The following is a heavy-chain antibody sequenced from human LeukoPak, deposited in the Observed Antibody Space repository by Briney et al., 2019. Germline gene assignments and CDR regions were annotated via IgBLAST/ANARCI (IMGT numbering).Heavy chain of an antibody. D-gene: IGHD3-22*01. CDR3: ARDRRYYDTSGTVYYDAMDV. CDR2: IYYSGST. J-gene: IGHJ6*02. V-gene: IGHV4-59*01. CDR1: GGSMSGYY. Sequence: PSETLSLTCTVSGGSMSGYYWSWIRQPPGKGLEWIGYIYYSGSTNYNSSLKSRVTISVDTSKNHFSLRLSSVIAADTAVYYCARDRRYYDTSGTVYYDAMDVWGQGTTVTVSS.